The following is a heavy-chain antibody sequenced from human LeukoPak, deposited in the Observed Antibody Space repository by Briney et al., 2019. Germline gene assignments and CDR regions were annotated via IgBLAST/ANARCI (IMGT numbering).Heavy chain of an antibody. D-gene: IGHD5-12*01. CDR3: ARDVAFDY. CDR1: GGSFSGYY. Sequence: SETLSLTCAVYGGSFSGYYWSWIRQPPGKGLEWIGEINHSGSTNYNPSLKSRVTISVDTSKNQFPLKLSSVTAADTAVYYCARDVAFDYWGQGTLVTVSS. J-gene: IGHJ4*02. CDR2: INHSGST. V-gene: IGHV4-34*01.